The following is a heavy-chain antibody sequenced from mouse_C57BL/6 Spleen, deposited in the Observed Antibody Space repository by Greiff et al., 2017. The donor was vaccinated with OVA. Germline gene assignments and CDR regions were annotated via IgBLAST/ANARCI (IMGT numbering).Heavy chain of an antibody. Sequence: QVQLQQPGAELVKPGASVKLSCKASGYTFTSYWMHWVQQSPGQGLEWIGMIHPDSGGTNYNEKFNGMATLTVDKSSSTAYMQLSSLTSEDSAVYYCARGLRDGMDYWGQGTSVTVSS. D-gene: IGHD3-1*01. V-gene: IGHV1-64*01. CDR2: IHPDSGGT. CDR3: ARGLRDGMDY. J-gene: IGHJ4*01. CDR1: GYTFTSYW.